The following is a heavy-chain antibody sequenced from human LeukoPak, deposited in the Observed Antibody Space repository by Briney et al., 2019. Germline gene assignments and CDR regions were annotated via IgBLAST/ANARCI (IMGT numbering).Heavy chain of an antibody. J-gene: IGHJ4*02. D-gene: IGHD1-1*01. Sequence: GGSLRLSCAASGFTFNIYAIHWVRQAPGKGLEWVAVISYDGSDKYYADSVKGRFTIPRDNSKNTLYLQMNSLRAEDTALYYCATDSRPTLWGQGTLVTVSS. CDR2: ISYDGSDK. CDR3: ATDSRPTL. CDR1: GFTFNIYA. V-gene: IGHV3-30*01.